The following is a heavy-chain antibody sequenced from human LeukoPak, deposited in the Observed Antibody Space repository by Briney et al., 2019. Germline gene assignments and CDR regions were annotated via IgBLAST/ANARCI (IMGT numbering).Heavy chain of an antibody. J-gene: IGHJ4*02. CDR3: ARGVDYYENSGTIDY. Sequence: GGSLRLSCAASGFVFRNYFMSWVRQAPGKGLEWVASIKNDGSEKYYVDSVRGRYTISRDNSKNTLYLQMNSLRAEDTAVYYCARGVDYYENSGTIDYWGQGTLVTVSS. CDR2: IKNDGSEK. CDR1: GFVFRNYF. D-gene: IGHD3-22*01. V-gene: IGHV3-7*01.